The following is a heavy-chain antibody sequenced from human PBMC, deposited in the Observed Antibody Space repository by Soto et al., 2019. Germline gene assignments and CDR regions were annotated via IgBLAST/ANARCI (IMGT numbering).Heavy chain of an antibody. D-gene: IGHD5-12*01. Sequence: QVQLVQSGAEVKKPGASVKVSCKASGYTFTGYYMHWVRQAPGQGLEWMGWINPNSGGTNYAQKFQGWVTMTRDTSISTAYMELSRLRSDDTAVYYCARGWGYSGYDAAAPFDYWGQGTLVTVSS. CDR1: GYTFTGYY. CDR2: INPNSGGT. V-gene: IGHV1-2*04. CDR3: ARGWGYSGYDAAAPFDY. J-gene: IGHJ4*02.